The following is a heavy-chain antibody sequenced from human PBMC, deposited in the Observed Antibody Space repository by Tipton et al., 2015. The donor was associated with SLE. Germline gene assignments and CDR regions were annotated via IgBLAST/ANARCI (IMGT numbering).Heavy chain of an antibody. CDR1: GGSLSRGGYY. CDR3: ARSTDYSKFDY. Sequence: TLSLTCTVSGGSLSRGGYYWSWIRQHPGKGLEWIGYIYYSGSTYYNPSLKSRVTISVDTSKNQFSLKLSSVTAADTAVYYCARSTDYSKFDYWGQGTLVTVS. CDR2: IYYSGST. V-gene: IGHV4-31*03. D-gene: IGHD4-11*01. J-gene: IGHJ4*02.